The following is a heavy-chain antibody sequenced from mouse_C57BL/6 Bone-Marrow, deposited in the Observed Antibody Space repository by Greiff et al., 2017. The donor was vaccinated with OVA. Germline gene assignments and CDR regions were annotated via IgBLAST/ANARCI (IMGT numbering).Heavy chain of an antibody. CDR3: ARSLYYGSTLHFAY. V-gene: IGHV1-72*01. J-gene: IGHJ3*01. CDR2: IDPNSGGT. CDR1: GYTFTSYW. D-gene: IGHD1-1*01. Sequence: VKLMESGTVLARPGASVKMSCKTSGYTFTSYWMHWVKQRPGRGLEWIGRIDPNSGGTKYNEKFKSKATLTVDKPSSTAYMQLSSLTSEDSAVYYCARSLYYGSTLHFAYWGQGTLVTVSA.